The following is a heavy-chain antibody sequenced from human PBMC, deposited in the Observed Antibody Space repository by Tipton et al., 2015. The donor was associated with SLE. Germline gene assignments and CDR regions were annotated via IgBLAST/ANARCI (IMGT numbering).Heavy chain of an antibody. V-gene: IGHV3-23*01. CDR2: VSGSGGDT. Sequence: SLRLSCAASGFSFSTYAINWVRQAPGKGLEWVSGVSGSGGDTYYADSVKGRFTISRDNSKNTLYLQMNSLRAEDTAVYYCARDRRPVGFLYYYMDVWGKGTTVTVFS. CDR1: GFSFSTYA. J-gene: IGHJ6*03. D-gene: IGHD3-3*01. CDR3: ARDRRPVGFLYYYMDV.